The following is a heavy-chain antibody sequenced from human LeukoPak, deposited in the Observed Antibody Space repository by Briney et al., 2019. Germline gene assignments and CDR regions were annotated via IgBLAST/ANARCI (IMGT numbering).Heavy chain of an antibody. CDR3: ARDSGRGGESGYYDL. CDR1: GFTFGWLW. V-gene: IGHV3-7*01. D-gene: IGHD3-3*01. J-gene: IGHJ5*02. Sequence: GGSLRLSCAASGFTFGWLWMSWVRQAPGKGLEWVANIKQDGSQRYYVDSVKGRFTISRDNAKNSLYLQMSSLRAEDTAMYYCARDSGRGGESGYYDLWGQGTLVAVSS. CDR2: IKQDGSQR.